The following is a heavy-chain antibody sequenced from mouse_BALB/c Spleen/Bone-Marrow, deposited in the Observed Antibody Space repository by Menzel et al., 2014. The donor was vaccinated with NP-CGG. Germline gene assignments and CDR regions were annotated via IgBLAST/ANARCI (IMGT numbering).Heavy chain of an antibody. Sequence: VQLKEFGPELVKPGASVKMSCKASGYTFTSYVMHWVKQKPGQGLEWIGYINPYNDGTKYNEKFKGMATLTSDRSSSTAYMELSSLTSEDSAVYYCAKGGNYRYDFDYWGQGTTLTVSS. CDR3: AKGGNYRYDFDY. CDR2: INPYNDGT. J-gene: IGHJ2*01. CDR1: GYTFTSYV. D-gene: IGHD2-14*01. V-gene: IGHV1-14*01.